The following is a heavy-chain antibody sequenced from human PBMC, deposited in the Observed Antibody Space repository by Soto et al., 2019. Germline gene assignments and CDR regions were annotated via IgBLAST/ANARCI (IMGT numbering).Heavy chain of an antibody. J-gene: IGHJ3*02. CDR1: GGSISSYY. D-gene: IGHD3-22*01. CDR2: IYYSGST. CDR3: ARDSGDYYDSSGYYLAPGAFDI. Sequence: PSETLSFTCTVSGGSISSYYWSWIRQPPGKGLEWIGYIYYSGSTNYNPSLKSRVTISVDTSKNQFSLKLSSVTAADTAVYYCARDSGDYYDSSGYYLAPGAFDIWGQGTMVTVSS. V-gene: IGHV4-59*01.